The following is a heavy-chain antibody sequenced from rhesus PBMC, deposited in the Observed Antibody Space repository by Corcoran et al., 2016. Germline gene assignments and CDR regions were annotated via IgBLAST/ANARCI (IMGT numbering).Heavy chain of an antibody. Sequence: QVQLQESGPGLVKPSETLSLTCAVSGGSVSSSNWWSWIRQPPGKGLEWSGYISGSSGSTYYNPSLKSRVTISTDTSKNQFSLKLSSVTAADTAVYYCARVPGYFEFWGQGALVTVSS. CDR3: ARVPGYFEF. CDR1: GGSVSSSNW. V-gene: IGHV4-65*01. J-gene: IGHJ1*01. CDR2: ISGSSGST.